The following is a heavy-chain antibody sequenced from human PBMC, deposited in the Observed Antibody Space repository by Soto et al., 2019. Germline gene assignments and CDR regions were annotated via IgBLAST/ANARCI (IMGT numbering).Heavy chain of an antibody. D-gene: IGHD5-12*01. CDR1: GFSVSNNY. CDR2: TYSDDRT. V-gene: IGHV3-66*01. CDR3: AAMGRRWLQNPFDY. Sequence: EVQLVESGGDLVQPGGSLRLSCAASGFSVSNNYMSWARQAPGKGLEWVSVTYSDDRTHYADSVKGRFTISGDNAKNTLFLQMTSLRVADTAVYYCAAMGRRWLQNPFDYWGQGTLVTVSS. J-gene: IGHJ4*02.